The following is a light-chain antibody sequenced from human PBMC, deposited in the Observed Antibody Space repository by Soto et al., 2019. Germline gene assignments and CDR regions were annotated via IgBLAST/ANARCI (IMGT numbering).Light chain of an antibody. CDR1: NNDVGGYNF. J-gene: IGLJ3*02. V-gene: IGLV2-11*01. CDR2: DVT. CDR3: SSYAGSYTLV. Sequence: QSVLTQPRSVSGSPGQSVTISCTGTNNDVGGYNFVSWYQQQPGKAPKLMIYDVTKPPSGVPDRFSGSKSGNTASLTISGLQADDDADYYCSSYAGSYTLVFGGGTKLTVL.